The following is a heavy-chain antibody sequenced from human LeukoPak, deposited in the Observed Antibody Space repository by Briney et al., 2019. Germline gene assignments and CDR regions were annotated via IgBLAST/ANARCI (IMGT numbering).Heavy chain of an antibody. J-gene: IGHJ3*02. Sequence: PSETLSLTCAVYGGSFNTYYWTWIRQPPGKGLEWIGVINNIGSTKYSPSLESRVTISVDTSKNQFSLRLTSVTAADTAVYYCARVGYPTQRRVLSAVTVPTAGAFDIWGQGTLLTVSS. D-gene: IGHD2-21*02. CDR1: GGSFNTYY. CDR2: INNIGST. V-gene: IGHV4-34*01. CDR3: ARVGYPTQRRVLSAVTVPTAGAFDI.